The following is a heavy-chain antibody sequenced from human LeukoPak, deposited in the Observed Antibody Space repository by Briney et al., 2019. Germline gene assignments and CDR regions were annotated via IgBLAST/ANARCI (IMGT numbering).Heavy chain of an antibody. CDR1: GGSFSGYY. CDR2: VNHSGST. D-gene: IGHD2-15*01. Sequence: KASETLSLTCAVYGGSFSGYYWSRIRQPPGKGLEWIGEVNHSGSTNYNPSLKSRVTISVDTSKNQFSLKLSSVTAADTAVYYCARELGGGSCFDYWGQGTLVTVSS. J-gene: IGHJ4*02. CDR3: ARELGGGSCFDY. V-gene: IGHV4-34*01.